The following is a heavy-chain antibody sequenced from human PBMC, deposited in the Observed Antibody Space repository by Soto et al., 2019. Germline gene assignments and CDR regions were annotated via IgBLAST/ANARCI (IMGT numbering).Heavy chain of an antibody. J-gene: IGHJ6*02. V-gene: IGHV1-69*01. CDR2: IIPIFGTA. CDR1: GGTFSSYA. CDR3: ARTDIVVVVAATPRGGYYYYGMDV. D-gene: IGHD2-15*01. Sequence: QVQLVQSGAEVKKPGSSVKVSCKASGGTFSSYAISWGRQAPGQGLEWRGGIIPIFGTANYAQKFQGRVTITADESTSTAYMELSSLRSEDTAVYYCARTDIVVVVAATPRGGYYYYGMDVWGQGTTVTVSS.